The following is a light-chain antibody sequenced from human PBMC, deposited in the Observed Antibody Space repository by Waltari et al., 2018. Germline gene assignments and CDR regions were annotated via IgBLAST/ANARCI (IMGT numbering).Light chain of an antibody. CDR1: QSISRA. CDR3: QHYVRLPVT. CDR2: GAS. J-gene: IGKJ1*01. Sequence: VLTQSPGPLSLSPAEGDTPSCRASQSISRALTWYPQKPGQAPRLLIYGASTRATGIPDRFIGSGSGTDFSLTISRLDPDDFAVYYCQHYVRLPVTFGQGTTVEIK. V-gene: IGKV3-20*01.